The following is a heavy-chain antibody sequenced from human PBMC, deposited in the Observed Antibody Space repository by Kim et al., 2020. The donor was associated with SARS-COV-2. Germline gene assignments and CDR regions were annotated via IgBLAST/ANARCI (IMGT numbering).Heavy chain of an antibody. Sequence: KGRFTISRDNSKNTLYLQMNSLRAEDTAVYYCAKSARVLRYFDWLSSFDYWGQGTLVTVSS. V-gene: IGHV3-23*01. CDR3: AKSARVLRYFDWLSSFDY. D-gene: IGHD3-9*01. J-gene: IGHJ4*02.